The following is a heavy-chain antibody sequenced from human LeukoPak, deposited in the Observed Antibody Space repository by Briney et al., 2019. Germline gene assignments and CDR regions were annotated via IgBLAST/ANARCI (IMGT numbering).Heavy chain of an antibody. D-gene: IGHD3-22*01. CDR3: ARYDSRGDYYFDY. CDR1: GGSISSYY. V-gene: IGHV4-59*01. Sequence: PSETLSLACTVSGGSISSYYWSWLRQTPGKGLEYIGYIYDSGSTNYNPSLKSRVTTSVDTSKNQFSLQLSSVTAADTAVYYCARYDSRGDYYFDYWGQGTLVTVSS. CDR2: IYDSGST. J-gene: IGHJ4*02.